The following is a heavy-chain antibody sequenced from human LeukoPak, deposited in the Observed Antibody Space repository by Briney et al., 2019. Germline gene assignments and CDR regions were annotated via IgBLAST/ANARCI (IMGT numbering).Heavy chain of an antibody. V-gene: IGHV3-66*01. D-gene: IGHD4-17*01. Sequence: GGSLRLSCAASGFTVSSNYMSWVRQAPGKGLEWVSVIYSGGSTYYADSVKGRFTISRDNSKNTLYLQMNSLRAEDTAVYYCASRASYGDYPFDYWGQGTLVTVSS. J-gene: IGHJ4*02. CDR2: IYSGGST. CDR1: GFTVSSNY. CDR3: ASRASYGDYPFDY.